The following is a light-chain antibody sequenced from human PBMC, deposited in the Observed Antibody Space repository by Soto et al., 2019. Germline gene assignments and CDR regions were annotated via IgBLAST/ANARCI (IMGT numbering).Light chain of an antibody. J-gene: IGLJ2*01. CDR3: SSYTSSSTLV. Sequence: QSALTQPASVSGSTGQSITISCTGTSSDVGGYNYVSWYQQHPGKAPKLMIYDVSNRPSGISHRRSDYKSGNTAALTISGLPSGLEADYYCSSYTSSSTLVFGGGTKLTVL. CDR1: SSDVGGYNY. CDR2: DVS. V-gene: IGLV2-14*01.